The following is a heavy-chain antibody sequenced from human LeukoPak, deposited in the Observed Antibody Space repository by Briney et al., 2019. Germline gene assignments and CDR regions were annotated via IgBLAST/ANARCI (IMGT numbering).Heavy chain of an antibody. CDR3: TRDAPGGALLADY. CDR2: IKSDGTYT. CDR1: GFRFSSEW. J-gene: IGHJ4*02. Sequence: GGSLRLSCAASGFRFSSEWMHWVRQAPGKGLVWVSVIKSDGTYTNYADSVKGRFTISRGNAKNTLYLQMNSLRVEDTAVYFCTRDAPGGALLADYWGQGTLVTVSS. V-gene: IGHV3-74*01. D-gene: IGHD3-10*01.